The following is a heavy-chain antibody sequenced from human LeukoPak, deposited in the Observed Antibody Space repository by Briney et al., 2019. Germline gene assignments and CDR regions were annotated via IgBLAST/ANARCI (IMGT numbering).Heavy chain of an antibody. CDR2: IIPIFGTA. CDR3: AEVGNSGFGY. J-gene: IGHJ4*02. CDR1: RGTFSSYA. D-gene: IGHD4-23*01. Sequence: SVKVSCKASRGTFSSYAISWVRQAPGQGLEWMGRIIPIFGTANYAQKFQGRVTITTDESTSTAYMELSSLRSEDTAVYYCAEVGNSGFGYWGQGTLVTVSS. V-gene: IGHV1-69*05.